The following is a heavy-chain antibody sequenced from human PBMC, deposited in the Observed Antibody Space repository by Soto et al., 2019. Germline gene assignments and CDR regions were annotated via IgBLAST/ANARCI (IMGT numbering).Heavy chain of an antibody. V-gene: IGHV1-69*13. CDR3: ARVRDPFDILTGYYTPSSGMDV. J-gene: IGHJ6*02. CDR2: IIPIFGTA. CDR1: GGTFSSYA. D-gene: IGHD3-9*01. Sequence: GASVKVSCKASGGTFSSYAISWVRQAPGQGLEWMGGIIPIFGTANYAQKFQGRVTITADESTSTAYMELSSLRSEDTAVYYRARVRDPFDILTGYYTPSSGMDVWGQGTTVTVSS.